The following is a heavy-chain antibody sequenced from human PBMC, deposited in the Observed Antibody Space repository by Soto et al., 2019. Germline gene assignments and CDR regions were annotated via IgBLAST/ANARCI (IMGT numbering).Heavy chain of an antibody. CDR1: GFTFSSYG. Sequence: GGSLRLSCAASGFTFSSYGMHWVRQAPGKGLEWVAVIWYDGSNKYYADSVKGRFTISRDNSKNTLYLQMNSLRAEDTAVYYCARDLGGAAAGDYYYYGMDVWGQGTTVTVSS. D-gene: IGHD6-13*01. CDR3: ARDLGGAAAGDYYYYGMDV. CDR2: IWYDGSNK. V-gene: IGHV3-33*01. J-gene: IGHJ6*02.